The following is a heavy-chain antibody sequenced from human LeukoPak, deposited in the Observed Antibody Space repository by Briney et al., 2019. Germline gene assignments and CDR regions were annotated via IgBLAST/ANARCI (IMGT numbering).Heavy chain of an antibody. CDR3: AREGAAFDY. V-gene: IGHV4-39*07. CDR1: GGSISSSSYY. J-gene: IGHJ4*02. D-gene: IGHD1-26*01. CDR2: IYYSGST. Sequence: SETLSLTCTVPGGSISSSSYYWGWIRQPPGKGLEWIGSIYYSGSTYYNPSLKSRVTISVDTSKNQFSLKLSSVTAADTAVYYCAREGAAFDYWGQGTLVTVSS.